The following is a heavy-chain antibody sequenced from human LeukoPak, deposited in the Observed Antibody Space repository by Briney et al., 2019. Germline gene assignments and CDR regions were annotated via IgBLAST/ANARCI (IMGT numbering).Heavy chain of an antibody. CDR2: INHSGST. CDR3: KWELPNIIDY. J-gene: IGHJ4*02. V-gene: IGHV4-34*01. Sequence: PSETLSLTCAVYGGSFSGYYWSWIRQPPGKGLEWIGEINHSGSTNYNPSLKSRVTISVDTSKNQFSLKLSSVTAADTDVYYCKWELPNIIDYWGQGTLVTVSS. D-gene: IGHD1-26*01. CDR1: GGSFSGYY.